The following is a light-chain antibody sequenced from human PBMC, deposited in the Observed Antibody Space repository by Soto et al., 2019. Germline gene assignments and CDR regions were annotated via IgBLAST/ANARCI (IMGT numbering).Light chain of an antibody. CDR1: RSNIGAGND. CDR3: QSYDSSLSVSV. CDR2: GNN. J-gene: IGLJ2*01. Sequence: QSVLTQPPSVSGAPGQRVTISCTGSRSNIGAGNDVHWYQQHPGTAPKLLIYGNNNRPSGVPDRFSGSKSGTSASLAITGLQAEDEADYYCQSYDSSLSVSVFGGGTKLTVL. V-gene: IGLV1-40*01.